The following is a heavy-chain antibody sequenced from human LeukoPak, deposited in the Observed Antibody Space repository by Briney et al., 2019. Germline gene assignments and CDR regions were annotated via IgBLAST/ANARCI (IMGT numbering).Heavy chain of an antibody. CDR1: GGTFSSYA. V-gene: IGHV1-69*04. CDR3: AKDSPGYTSGGHGY. D-gene: IGHD3-16*01. Sequence: SVKVSCKASGGTFSSYAISWVRQAPGQGLEWMGRIIPILGIANYAQKFQGRVTITADKSTSTAYMELSSLRSEDTAVYYCAKDSPGYTSGGHGYWGQGTLVTVSS. J-gene: IGHJ4*02. CDR2: IIPILGIA.